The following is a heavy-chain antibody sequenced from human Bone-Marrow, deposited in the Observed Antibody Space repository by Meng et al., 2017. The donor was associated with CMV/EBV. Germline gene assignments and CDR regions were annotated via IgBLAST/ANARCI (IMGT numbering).Heavy chain of an antibody. Sequence: SVKVSCKASGGTFSSYAISWVRQAPGQGLEWMGGIIPIFGTANYAQKFQGRVTITTDESTSTAYMELSSLRSEDTAVYYCARVIPYSSSSLPRDAFDIWGQGTMVTVSS. J-gene: IGHJ3*02. V-gene: IGHV1-69*05. CDR1: GGTFSSYA. D-gene: IGHD6-6*01. CDR2: IIPIFGTA. CDR3: ARVIPYSSSSLPRDAFDI.